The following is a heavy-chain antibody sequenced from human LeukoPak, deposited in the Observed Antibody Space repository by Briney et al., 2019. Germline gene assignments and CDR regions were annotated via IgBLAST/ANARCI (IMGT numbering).Heavy chain of an antibody. Sequence: SETLSLTCAVYGGSFSGYYWSWIRQPPGKGLEWIGEINHSGSTNYNPSLKSRVTISVDTSKNQFSLKLSSVTAADTAVYYCARAYCSSTSCAPDNWGQGTLVTVSS. CDR3: ARAYCSSTSCAPDN. V-gene: IGHV4-34*01. J-gene: IGHJ4*02. D-gene: IGHD2-2*01. CDR2: INHSGST. CDR1: GGSFSGYY.